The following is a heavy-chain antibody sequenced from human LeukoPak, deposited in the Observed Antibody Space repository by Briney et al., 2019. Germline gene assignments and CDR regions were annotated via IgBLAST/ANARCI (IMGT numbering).Heavy chain of an antibody. D-gene: IGHD3-3*01. CDR3: ARDGTEYYDFWSGYLYFGY. J-gene: IGHJ4*02. CDR1: GFTFSSYA. Sequence: GGSLRLSCAASGFTFSSYAMHWVRQAPGKGLEWVAVISYDGSNKYYADSVKGRFTISRDNSKNTLYLQMNSLRAEDTAVYYCARDGTEYYDFWSGYLYFGYWGQGTLVTVSS. CDR2: ISYDGSNK. V-gene: IGHV3-30-3*01.